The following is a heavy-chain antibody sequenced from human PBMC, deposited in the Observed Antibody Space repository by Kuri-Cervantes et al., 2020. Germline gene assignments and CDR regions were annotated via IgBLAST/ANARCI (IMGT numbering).Heavy chain of an antibody. Sequence: ASVKVSCKVSGYILTELSMHWVRQAPGKGLEWMGGFDPEDGETIYAQKFQGRVTMTEDTSTDTAYMELSSLRSEDTAVYYCARDARPWGIVPAAIEDHYFDYWGQGTLVTVSS. CDR2: FDPEDGET. J-gene: IGHJ4*02. CDR3: ARDARPWGIVPAAIEDHYFDY. V-gene: IGHV1-24*01. D-gene: IGHD2-2*01. CDR1: GYILTELS.